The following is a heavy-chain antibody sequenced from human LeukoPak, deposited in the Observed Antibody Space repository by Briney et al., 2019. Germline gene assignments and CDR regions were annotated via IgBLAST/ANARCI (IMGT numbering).Heavy chain of an antibody. J-gene: IGHJ5*02. CDR3: ASSVFLSSGWYGWGFDP. Sequence: ASVKVSCKASGYTFTGYYMHWVRQAPGQGLEWMGVINPSGSSTTYAQKFQGRVTMTRDMFTSTIYMELSSLRSEDTAVYYCASSVFLSSGWYGWGFDPWGQGTLVTVSS. CDR1: GYTFTGYY. V-gene: IGHV1-46*01. CDR2: INPSGSST. D-gene: IGHD6-19*01.